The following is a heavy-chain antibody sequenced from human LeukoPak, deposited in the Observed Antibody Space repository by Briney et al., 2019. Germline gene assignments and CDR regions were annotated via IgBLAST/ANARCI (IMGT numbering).Heavy chain of an antibody. CDR1: GYTFTGYY. D-gene: IGHD5-18*01. J-gene: IGHJ6*02. V-gene: IGHV1-2*02. CDR2: INPNSGGT. Sequence: ASVKVSCKASGYTFTGYYMHWVRQAPGQGLEWMGWINPNSGGTNYAQKFQGRVTMTRDTSISTAYMELSRLRSDDTAAYYCARGIQLWSRVYYYYGMDVWGQGTTVTVSS. CDR3: ARGIQLWSRVYYYYGMDV.